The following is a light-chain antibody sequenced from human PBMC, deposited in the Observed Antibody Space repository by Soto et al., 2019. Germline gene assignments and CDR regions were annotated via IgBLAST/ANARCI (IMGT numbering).Light chain of an antibody. CDR2: DNN. Sequence: QSVLTQPPSVSAGPGQRVTISCSGSSSNIGYYYVTWYQQFPGTAPKLLIYDNNKRPSGIPDRFSGSKSGTSATLGIAGLQTGDEADYYCGSWDSSLSGGGVFGGGTKVTVL. CDR3: GSWDSSLSGGGV. V-gene: IGLV1-51*01. CDR1: SSNIGYYY. J-gene: IGLJ2*01.